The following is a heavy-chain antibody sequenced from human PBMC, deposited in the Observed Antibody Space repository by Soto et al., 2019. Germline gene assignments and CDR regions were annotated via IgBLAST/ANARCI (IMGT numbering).Heavy chain of an antibody. D-gene: IGHD3-10*01. CDR1: GGSISSGGYY. Sequence: QVQLQESGPGLVKASQTLSLTCNVSGGSISSGGYYWTWIRQHPGKGLEWIGNIHHSGSTFYNPSLTRRVSISVDTSKTQFSLKMSSVTAADTAVYFCVRGVLSWGQGTLVTVSS. CDR2: IHHSGST. CDR3: VRGVLS. J-gene: IGHJ1*01. V-gene: IGHV4-31*03.